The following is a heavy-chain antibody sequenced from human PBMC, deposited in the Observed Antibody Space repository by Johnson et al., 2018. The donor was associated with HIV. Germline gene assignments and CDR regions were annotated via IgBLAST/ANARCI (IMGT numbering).Heavy chain of an antibody. D-gene: IGHD3-22*01. CDR2: ISYAGSNQ. Sequence: VPLVESRGALVQPGGSLRLSCASSGFTFSSYAMHWVRQAPGKGLEWVAVISYAGSNQSYADSVKGRFTISRATSKNTLYLQMGSLRAEDMAVYYCARVGGLYYYDSSGYRDDAFDIWGQGTMVTVSS. CDR1: GFTFSSYA. CDR3: ARVGGLYYYDSSGYRDDAFDI. J-gene: IGHJ3*02. V-gene: IGHV3-30*14.